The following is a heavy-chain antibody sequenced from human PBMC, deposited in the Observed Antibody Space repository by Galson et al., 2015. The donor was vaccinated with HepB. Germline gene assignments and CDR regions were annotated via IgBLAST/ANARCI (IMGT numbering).Heavy chain of an antibody. Sequence: LSLTCTVSGGSISSYYWSWIRQPPGKGLEYIGYIYYSGSTNYNPSLKSRVTISVDTSRNQFSLKLSSVTAADTAVYYCAREDRGVIGLNYYGMDVWGQGTTVTVSS. J-gene: IGHJ6*02. D-gene: IGHD3-10*01. CDR2: IYYSGST. CDR1: GGSISSYY. CDR3: AREDRGVIGLNYYGMDV. V-gene: IGHV4-59*12.